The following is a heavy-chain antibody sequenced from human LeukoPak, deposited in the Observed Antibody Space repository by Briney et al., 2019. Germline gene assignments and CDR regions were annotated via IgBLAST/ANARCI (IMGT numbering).Heavy chain of an antibody. CDR2: ITSSSNTV. D-gene: IGHD6-19*01. CDR3: ARLLSGWYLADY. J-gene: IGHJ4*02. Sequence: GGSLRLSCAASGFTFSNYNMFWARQAPGKGLEWVSYITSSSNTVHYADSVKGRFTLSRDNAKSSLYLQMNSLRAEDTAIYYRARLLSGWYLADYWGQGTLVTVSS. CDR1: GFTFSNYN. V-gene: IGHV3-48*01.